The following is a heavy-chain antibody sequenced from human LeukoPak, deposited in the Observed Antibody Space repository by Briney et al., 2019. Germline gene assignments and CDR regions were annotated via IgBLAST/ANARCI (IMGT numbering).Heavy chain of an antibody. CDR3: ARGLGYCSGGSCPRRAFDI. CDR1: GFTFSDYY. Sequence: PGGSLRLSCTASGFTFSDYYMSWIRQAPGKGLEWVSFISSSGSTIYYADSMKGRFTISRDNAKNPVYLQMNSLRAEDTAVYYCARGLGYCSGGSCPRRAFDIWGQGTVVTVSS. V-gene: IGHV3-11*01. CDR2: ISSSGSTI. J-gene: IGHJ3*02. D-gene: IGHD2-15*01.